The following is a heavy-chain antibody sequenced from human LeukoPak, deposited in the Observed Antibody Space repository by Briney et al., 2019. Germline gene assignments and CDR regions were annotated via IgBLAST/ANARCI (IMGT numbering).Heavy chain of an antibody. D-gene: IGHD1-1*01. CDR3: ARGERGAFDI. Sequence: SQTLSLTCAISGVSVSINSAAWNWSRQSPSRGLEWLGRTYYRSKWYNDYAVSVKSRITINPDTSKNQFSLQLNSVTAEDTAVYYCARGERGAFDIWGQGTMVTVSS. V-gene: IGHV6-1*01. CDR2: TYYRSKWYN. J-gene: IGHJ3*02. CDR1: GVSVSINSAA.